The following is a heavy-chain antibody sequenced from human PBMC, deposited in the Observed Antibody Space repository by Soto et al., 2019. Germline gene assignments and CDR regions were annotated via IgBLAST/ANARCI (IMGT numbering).Heavy chain of an antibody. CDR2: ISGSGGST. V-gene: IGHV3-23*01. CDR1: GFTFSSYA. D-gene: IGHD6-6*01. Sequence: GGSLRLSCAASGFTFSSYAMNWVRQAPGKGLEWVSAISGSGGSTYYADSVKGRFTISRDNSKNTLYLQMNSLRAEDTAVYYCAKDLPSIAARPADYAFDIWGQGTMVTVSS. CDR3: AKDLPSIAARPADYAFDI. J-gene: IGHJ3*02.